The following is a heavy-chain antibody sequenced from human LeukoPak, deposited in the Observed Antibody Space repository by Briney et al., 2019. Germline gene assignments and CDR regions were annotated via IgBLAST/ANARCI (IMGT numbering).Heavy chain of an antibody. J-gene: IGHJ4*02. D-gene: IGHD4-11*01. CDR2: ISFDGSNK. V-gene: IGHV3-30*01. CDR1: GFTFSRHA. Sequence: GGSLRLSCVASGFTFSRHAMHWVRQAPGKGLEWVALISFDGSNKNYAASVKGRFTISRDNSKNTLFLQMNRLRAEDTAVYYCARDGRDYSDYSHFDYWGQGTLVTVSS. CDR3: ARDGRDYSDYSHFDY.